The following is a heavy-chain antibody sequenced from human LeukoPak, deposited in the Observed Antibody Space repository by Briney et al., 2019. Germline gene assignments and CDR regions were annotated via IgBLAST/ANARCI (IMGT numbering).Heavy chain of an antibody. V-gene: IGHV4-39*07. D-gene: IGHD1-26*01. J-gene: IGHJ4*02. CDR3: ASFASDSGSYQRSCFDY. CDR1: GGSISSSGYY. CDR2: INHSGST. Sequence: SETLSLTCTVSGGSISSSGYYWGWIRQPPGKGLEWIGEINHSGSTNYNPSLKSRVTISVDTSKNQFSLKLSSVTAADTAVYYCASFASDSGSYQRSCFDYWGQGTLVTVSS.